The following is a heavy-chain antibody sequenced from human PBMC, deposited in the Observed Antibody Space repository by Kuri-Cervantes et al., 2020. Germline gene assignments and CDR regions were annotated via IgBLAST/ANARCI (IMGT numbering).Heavy chain of an antibody. CDR1: GYTFTSYD. D-gene: IGHD2-15*01. CDR3: ATASGYCSGGSCPN. CDR2: ISAYNGNT. Sequence: ASVKVSCKASGYTFTSYDINWVRQATGQGLEWMGWISAYNGNTNYAQKLQGRVTMTTDTSTSTAYMELRSLRSDDTAVYYCATASGYCSGGSCPNWGQGTLVTVSS. V-gene: IGHV1-18*01. J-gene: IGHJ4*02.